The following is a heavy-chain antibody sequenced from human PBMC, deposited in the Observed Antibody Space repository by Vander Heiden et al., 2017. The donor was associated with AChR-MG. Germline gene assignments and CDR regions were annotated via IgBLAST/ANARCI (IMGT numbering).Heavy chain of an antibody. J-gene: IGHJ3*02. CDR1: GYTFTSYY. CDR2: INPSGGST. Sequence: QVQLVQSGAEVKKPGASVKVSCKASGYTFTSYYMHWVRQAPGQGLEWMGIINPSGGSTSYAQKFQGRVTMTRDTSTSTVYMELSSLRSEDTAVYYCASYRYGDRRRRAFDIWGQGTMVTVSS. V-gene: IGHV1-46*01. CDR3: ASYRYGDRRRRAFDI. D-gene: IGHD4-17*01.